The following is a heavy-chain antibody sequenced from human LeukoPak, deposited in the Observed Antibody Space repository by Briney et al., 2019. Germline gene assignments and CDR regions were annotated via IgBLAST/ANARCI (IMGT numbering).Heavy chain of an antibody. V-gene: IGHV3-7*01. Sequence: GGSLRLSCAASGFTFSSFWMSWVRQAPGKGLEWVANIKQGGSEKYYVDSVKGRFTISRDNAKNSLYLQMNSLRAEDTAVYYCARARGVAAPGDYWGQGTLVTVPS. CDR3: ARARGVAAPGDY. CDR2: IKQGGSEK. J-gene: IGHJ4*02. D-gene: IGHD6-19*01. CDR1: GFTFSSFW.